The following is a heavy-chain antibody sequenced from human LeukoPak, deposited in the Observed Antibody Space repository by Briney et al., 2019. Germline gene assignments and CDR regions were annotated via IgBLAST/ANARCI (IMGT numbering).Heavy chain of an antibody. CDR3: ARDTPPPYYYDSSGYYLFDY. CDR1: GFTFSSYS. D-gene: IGHD3-22*01. Sequence: GGSLRLSCAASGFTFSSYSMNWVRQAPGKGLEWVSYISSSSSTIYYADSVKGRFTISRDNAKNSLYLQMNSLRAEDTAVYYCARDTPPPYYYDSSGYYLFDYWGQGTLVTVSS. J-gene: IGHJ4*02. CDR2: ISSSSSTI. V-gene: IGHV3-48*04.